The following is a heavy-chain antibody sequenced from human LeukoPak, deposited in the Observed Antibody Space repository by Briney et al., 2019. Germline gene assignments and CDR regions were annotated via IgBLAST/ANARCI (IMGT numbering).Heavy chain of an antibody. J-gene: IGHJ4*02. CDR1: GGTISSSSYY. V-gene: IGHV4-39*01. D-gene: IGHD3-22*01. CDR2: MYYSGST. Sequence: SETLSLTCTVSGGTISSSSYYWGWIRQPPGKGLEWIGSMYYSGSTNYNPSLKSRVTISIDTSKNQFSLKLSSVTAADTAVYYRARHDSSGYSHYFDNWGQGNLVTVSS. CDR3: ARHDSSGYSHYFDN.